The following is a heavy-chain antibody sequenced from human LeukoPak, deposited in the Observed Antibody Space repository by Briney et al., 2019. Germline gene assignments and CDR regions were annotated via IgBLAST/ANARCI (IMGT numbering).Heavy chain of an antibody. D-gene: IGHD3-9*01. V-gene: IGHV4-39*07. CDR2: IYYSGST. CDR1: GGSISSSSYY. CDR3: ARLEYYDILTGYYRRWFDP. Sequence: SETLSLTCTVSGGSISSSSYYWGWIRQPPGKGLEWIGSIYYSGSTNYNPSLKSRVTIPVDTSKNQFSLKLSSVTAADTAVYYCARLEYYDILTGYYRRWFDPWGQGTLVTVSS. J-gene: IGHJ5*02.